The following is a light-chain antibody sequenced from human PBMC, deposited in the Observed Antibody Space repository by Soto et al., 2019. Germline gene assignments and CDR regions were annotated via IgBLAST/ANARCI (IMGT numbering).Light chain of an antibody. CDR3: CSYAGSSTLNYV. Sequence: QSVLTQPASVSGSPGQSITISCTVTSSDVGSYNLVSWYQQHPGKAPKLMIYEGSKRPSGVSNRFSGPKSGNTASLTISGLQAEDEADYYCCSYAGSSTLNYVFGTGTKVTGL. V-gene: IGLV2-23*01. CDR2: EGS. J-gene: IGLJ1*01. CDR1: SSDVGSYNL.